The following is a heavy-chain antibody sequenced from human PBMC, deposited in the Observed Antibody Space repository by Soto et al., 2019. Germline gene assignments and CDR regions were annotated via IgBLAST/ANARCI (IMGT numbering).Heavy chain of an antibody. V-gene: IGHV1-18*01. Sequence: ASVKVSCKASGYTFTSYGISWVRQAPGQGLEWMGWISAYNGNTNYAQELQGRVTMTTDTPTSTAYMELRSLRSDDTAVYYCARIGYCSSTSCPNYYYYYGMDVWGQGTTVTVSS. CDR1: GYTFTSYG. CDR2: ISAYNGNT. D-gene: IGHD2-2*01. CDR3: ARIGYCSSTSCPNYYYYYGMDV. J-gene: IGHJ6*02.